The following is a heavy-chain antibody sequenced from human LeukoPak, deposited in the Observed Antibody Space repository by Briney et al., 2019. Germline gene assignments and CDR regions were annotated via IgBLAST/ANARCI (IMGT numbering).Heavy chain of an antibody. CDR2: INPNSGGT. J-gene: IGHJ3*02. CDR1: GYTLTGYY. CDR3: AREGSSGYYSATDAFDI. V-gene: IGHV1-2*06. D-gene: IGHD3-22*01. Sequence: GASVKVSCKASGYTLTGYYMHWVRQAPGQGLEWMGRINPNSGGTNYAQKFQGRVTMTRDTSISTAYMELSRLRSDDTAVYYCAREGSSGYYSATDAFDIWGQGTMVTVSS.